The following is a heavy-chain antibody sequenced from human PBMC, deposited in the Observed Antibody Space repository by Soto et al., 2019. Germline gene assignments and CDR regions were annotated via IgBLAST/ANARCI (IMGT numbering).Heavy chain of an antibody. D-gene: IGHD2-21*02. CDR2: INPDGTRK. CDR3: ARWDSGDWYLGI. V-gene: IGHV3-7*03. CDR1: GFALSGYW. J-gene: IGHJ4*02. Sequence: EVQLVESGGGLVQPGGSLRLSCAASGFALSGYWMTWVRQSPGQGLEWVASINPDGTRKYYVDSVKGRFTISRDNADNSLFLQMISLRVEDTAVYYCARWDSGDWYLGIWGQGTLVTVSS.